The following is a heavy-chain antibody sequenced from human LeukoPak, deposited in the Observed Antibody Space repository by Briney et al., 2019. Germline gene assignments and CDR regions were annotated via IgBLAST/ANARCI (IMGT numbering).Heavy chain of an antibody. D-gene: IGHD1-1*01. Sequence: GGSLRLSCAASGFTFSSYYMNWVRQAPGKGLEWVSSISNSRSYIYYGDSVKGRFTISRDNDKNSLYLRLNSLRAEDTAVYYCARVGAVGSSERLPGHFYMGLGGKGTAVSV. J-gene: IGHJ6*03. CDR3: ARVGAVGSSERLPGHFYMGL. CDR2: ISNSRSYI. V-gene: IGHV3-21*01. CDR1: GFTFSSYY.